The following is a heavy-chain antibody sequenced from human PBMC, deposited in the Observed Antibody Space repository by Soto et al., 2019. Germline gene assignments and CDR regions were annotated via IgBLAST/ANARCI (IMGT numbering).Heavy chain of an antibody. J-gene: IGHJ4*02. CDR1: GFTFSSYA. CDR2: IGVSSDA. Sequence: GXSLRLSCAASGFTFSSYALSWSRQAPVNGLEWVSSIGVSSDAYYADSVKGRFTISRDNSRNTLYLQMNSLRAEDTALYYCAKNYFFDSWGQGTLVTVSS. V-gene: IGHV3-23*01. CDR3: AKNYFFDS.